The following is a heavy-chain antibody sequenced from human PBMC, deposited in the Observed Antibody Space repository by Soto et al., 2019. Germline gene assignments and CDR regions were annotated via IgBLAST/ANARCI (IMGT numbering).Heavy chain of an antibody. Sequence: GGSLRLSCAASGFTFSSYWMHWVRQAPGKGLVWVSRINSDGSSTSYADSVKGRFTISRDNAKNTLYLQMNSLRAEDTAVYYCAMFYYDSSGYLPSPYYYYYRMEVWCQGTTVTVSS. CDR3: AMFYYDSSGYLPSPYYYYYRMEV. CDR2: INSDGSST. D-gene: IGHD3-22*01. CDR1: GFTFSSYW. J-gene: IGHJ6*02. V-gene: IGHV3-74*01.